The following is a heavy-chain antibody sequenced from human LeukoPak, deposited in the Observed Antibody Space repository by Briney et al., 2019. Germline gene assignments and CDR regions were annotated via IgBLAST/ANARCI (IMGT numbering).Heavy chain of an antibody. Sequence: GGSLRLSCAASGFTFSSYSMNWARQAPGKGLEWVSYISYSSNTVHYAGSVKGRFTISRDNAKNSLYLQMNSLRAEDTAVYYCARDRLHYGDYEKTFDFWGQGTLVTVSS. CDR3: ARDRLHYGDYEKTFDF. J-gene: IGHJ4*02. CDR1: GFTFSSYS. V-gene: IGHV3-48*01. CDR2: ISYSSNTV. D-gene: IGHD4-17*01.